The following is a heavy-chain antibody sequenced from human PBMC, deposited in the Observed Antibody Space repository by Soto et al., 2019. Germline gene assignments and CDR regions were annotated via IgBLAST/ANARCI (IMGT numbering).Heavy chain of an antibody. Sequence: GGSLRLSCAASGFTFSSYAMSWVRQAPGKGLEWVSAISGSGGSTYYADSVKGRFTISRDNSKNTLYLQMNSLRAEDTAVYYCAKDLVGDLMMDSGYWGQGTLVTVSS. V-gene: IGHV3-23*01. CDR3: AKDLVGDLMMDSGY. CDR2: ISGSGGST. CDR1: GFTFSSYA. D-gene: IGHD3-16*01. J-gene: IGHJ4*02.